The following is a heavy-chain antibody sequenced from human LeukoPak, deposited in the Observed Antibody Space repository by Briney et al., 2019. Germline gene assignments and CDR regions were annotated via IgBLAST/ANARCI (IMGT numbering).Heavy chain of an antibody. Sequence: PSETLSLTCTVSGGSISSGGYYWRWIRQHPGTGLEWIGYIYYSGSTYYNPSLKSRVTISVDTSKNQFSLKLSSVTAADTAVYYCARVRGVNYGGNQFDYWGQGTLVTVSS. D-gene: IGHD4-23*01. V-gene: IGHV4-31*03. CDR3: ARVRGVNYGGNQFDY. CDR1: GGSISSGGYY. J-gene: IGHJ4*02. CDR2: IYYSGST.